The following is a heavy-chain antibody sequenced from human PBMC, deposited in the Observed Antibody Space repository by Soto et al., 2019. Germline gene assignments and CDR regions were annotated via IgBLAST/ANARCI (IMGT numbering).Heavy chain of an antibody. Sequence: SLSLSLPWSVCGGSLSSGGYNWSWIRQPPGKGLEWNGSIYHSGSTYYNPSLKSRVTISVDRSKNQFSLKLSSVTAADSAVYSRGHSRLYAYASRRYAAEYSRSWGQ. CDR2: IYHSGST. CDR1: GGSLSSGGYN. D-gene: IGHD2-2*01. J-gene: IGHJ6*01. V-gene: IGHV4-30-2*01. CDR3: GHSRLYAYASRRYAAEYSRS.